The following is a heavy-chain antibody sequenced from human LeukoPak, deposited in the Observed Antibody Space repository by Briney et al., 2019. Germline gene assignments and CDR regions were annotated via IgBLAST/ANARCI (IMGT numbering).Heavy chain of an antibody. D-gene: IGHD5-12*01. CDR2: IYHSAGS. CDR3: ARGLRYSQSYVAEY. J-gene: IGHJ4*02. CDR1: GGSISSGDYY. Sequence: SETLSLTCTVSGGSISSGDYYWSWIRQPLGKGLEYIGYIYHSAGSYYNPSLKSRLTMSIDTSRNQFSLKLTSVTAADTAVYHCARGLRYSQSYVAEYWGLGTLVTVSS. V-gene: IGHV4-30-4*01.